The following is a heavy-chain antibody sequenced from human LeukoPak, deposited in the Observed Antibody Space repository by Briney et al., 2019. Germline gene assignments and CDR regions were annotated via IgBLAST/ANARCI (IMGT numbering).Heavy chain of an antibody. CDR3: ARVKGILYYDSSEGFDY. CDR2: MNPNSGNT. D-gene: IGHD3-22*01. V-gene: IGHV1-8*01. J-gene: IGHJ4*02. Sequence: ASVKVSCEASGYTFTSYDINWVRQATGQGLEWMGWMNPNSGNTGYAQKFQGRVTMTRNTSISTAYMELSSLRSEDTAVYYCARVKGILYYDSSEGFDYWGQGTLVTVSS. CDR1: GYTFTSYD.